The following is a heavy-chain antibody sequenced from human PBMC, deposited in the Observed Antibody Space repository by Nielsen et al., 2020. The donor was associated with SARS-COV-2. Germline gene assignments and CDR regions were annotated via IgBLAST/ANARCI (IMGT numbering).Heavy chain of an antibody. CDR2: IYYSGST. D-gene: IGHD4-11*01. Sequence: SETLSLTCTVSGGSISSYYWSWIRQPPGKGLEWIGYIYYSGSTNYNPSLKSRVTISVDTSKNQFSLKLSSVTAAATAVYYCAGRSSDTVTSFDYLCQGTLVTVSS. CDR3: AGRSSDTVTSFDY. J-gene: IGHJ4*02. CDR1: GGSISSYY. V-gene: IGHV4-59*01.